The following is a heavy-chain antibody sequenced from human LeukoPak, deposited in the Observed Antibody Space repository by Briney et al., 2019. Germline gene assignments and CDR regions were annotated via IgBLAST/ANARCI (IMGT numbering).Heavy chain of an antibody. J-gene: IGHJ4*02. CDR1: GGSISSYY. D-gene: IGHD5-24*01. V-gene: IGHV4-4*07. CDR3: ARGARAGYNLEPFDY. Sequence: SETLSLTCTVSGGSISSYYWSWIRQPAGKGLEWIGRIYTSGCTNYNPSLKSRVTISVDTSKNQFSLKLSSVTAADTAVYYCARGARAGYNLEPFDYWGQGTLVTVSS. CDR2: IYTSGCT.